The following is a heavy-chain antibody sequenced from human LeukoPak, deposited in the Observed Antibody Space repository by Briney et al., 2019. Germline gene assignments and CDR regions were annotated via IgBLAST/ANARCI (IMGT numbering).Heavy chain of an antibody. CDR2: IYYSGST. CDR1: GGSISSYY. D-gene: IGHD5-18*01. Sequence: PSETLSLTCTVSGGSISSYYWSWLRQPPGKGLEWIGYIYYSGSTNYNPSLKSRVTISVDTSKNQFTRRLSSVTAADTAVYYCARAYSYGYSYFDYWGQGTLVTVSS. V-gene: IGHV4-59*01. CDR3: ARAYSYGYSYFDY. J-gene: IGHJ4*02.